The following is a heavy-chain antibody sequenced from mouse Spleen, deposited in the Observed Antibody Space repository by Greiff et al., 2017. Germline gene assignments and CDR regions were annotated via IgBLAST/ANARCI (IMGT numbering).Heavy chain of an antibody. CDR1: GYAFSSYW. CDR3: ASNYYGRNYAMDY. Sequence: QVQLQQSGAELVKPGASVKISCKASGYAFSSYWMNWVKQRPGKGLEWIGQIYPGDGDTNYNGKFKGKATLTADKSSSTAYMQLSSLTSEDSAVYFCASNYYGRNYAMDYWGQGTSVTVSS. D-gene: IGHD1-1*01. V-gene: IGHV1-80*01. CDR2: IYPGDGDT. J-gene: IGHJ4*01.